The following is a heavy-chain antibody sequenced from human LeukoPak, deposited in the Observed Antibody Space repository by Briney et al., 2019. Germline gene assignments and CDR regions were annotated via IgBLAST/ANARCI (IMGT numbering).Heavy chain of an antibody. V-gene: IGHV3-23*01. D-gene: IGHD3-10*01. CDR3: ARWNFGESESPFFYFYFGMDV. J-gene: IGHJ6*02. Sequence: GGSLRLSCAASGFTFYSYAMSWVRQAPGKGLELVSAISGSGASTYYADSVQGRFTITRDNSKNMLFLQMNSLTAEDTAVYFCARWNFGESESPFFYFYFGMDVWGQGTTVTVSS. CDR2: ISGSGAST. CDR1: GFTFYSYA.